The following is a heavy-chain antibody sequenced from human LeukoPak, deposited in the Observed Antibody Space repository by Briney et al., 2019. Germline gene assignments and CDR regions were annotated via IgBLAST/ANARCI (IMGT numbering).Heavy chain of an antibody. CDR3: ARAIVYPYGARIKMFDW. V-gene: IGHV1-18*01. CDR1: GYTFTSYG. Sequence: ASVKVSCKTSGYTFTSYGITWVRQAPGQGLQWMVWISTYNGNTNYEQKFQSRVTMTTNISTSTAYMELRSLTSDDKAVYYCARAIVYPYGARIKMFDWWGQGTLVTVSS. CDR2: ISTYNGNT. J-gene: IGHJ4*02. D-gene: IGHD4-17*01.